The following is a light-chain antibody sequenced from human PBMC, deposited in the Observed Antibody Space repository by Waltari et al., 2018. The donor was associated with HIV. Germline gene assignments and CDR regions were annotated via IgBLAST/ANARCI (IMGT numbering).Light chain of an antibody. J-gene: IGLJ3*02. CDR1: SSDIGSYDY. Sequence: QSALTQPASVSGSLGHSITISCTGSSSDIGSYDYVSCYQQLPGKPPQLTIYEVRTRPSGVSNRFSGSKSGNTASLTISLLQAEDEANYFCSSYTSSSTPYWVFGGGTKLTVL. V-gene: IGLV2-14*01. CDR2: EVR. CDR3: SSYTSSSTPYWV.